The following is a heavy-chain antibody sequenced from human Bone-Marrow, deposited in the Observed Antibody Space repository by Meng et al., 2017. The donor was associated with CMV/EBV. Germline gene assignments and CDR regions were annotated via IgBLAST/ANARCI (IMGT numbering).Heavy chain of an antibody. V-gene: IGHV5-51*01. CDR2: IDPGDTET. D-gene: IGHD6-25*01. J-gene: IGHJ4*02. CDR1: GFSLIHQF. Sequence: KGHGFSLIHQFTARGRQMPGKGLQWMGIIDPGDTETSHIPSSKGEATISVDKSINTANLQWTALKSWASAMYYCVGLGTAAGSQLDHWGQGTLVTVSS. CDR3: VGLGTAAGSQLDH.